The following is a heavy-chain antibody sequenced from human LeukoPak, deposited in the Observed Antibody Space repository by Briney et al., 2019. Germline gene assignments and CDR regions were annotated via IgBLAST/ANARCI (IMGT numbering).Heavy chain of an antibody. CDR2: ISTSGSTI. D-gene: IGHD4-17*01. CDR1: GFTFSDYY. V-gene: IGHV3-11*04. Sequence: PGGSLRLSCAASGFTFSDYYMSWFRQAPGKGLEWVSYISTSGSTIYYADSVKGRFTISRDNAKNSVYLQMNSLRADDTAVYFCVRTTTTVTSRWFDPWGQGTLATVSS. J-gene: IGHJ5*02. CDR3: VRTTTTVTSRWFDP.